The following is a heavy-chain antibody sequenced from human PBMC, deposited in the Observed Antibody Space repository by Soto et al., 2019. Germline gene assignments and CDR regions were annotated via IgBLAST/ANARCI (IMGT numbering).Heavy chain of an antibody. D-gene: IGHD3-22*01. CDR2: ISGSGGST. V-gene: IGHV3-23*01. CDR1: GFTFSSYA. Sequence: GGSLRLSCAASGFTFSSYAMSWVRQAPGKGLEWVSAISGSGGSTYYADSVKGRFTISRDNSKNTLYLQMNSLRAEDTAVYYCAKRYYYDSSGYSFDYWGQGTLVTVSS. J-gene: IGHJ4*02. CDR3: AKRYYYDSSGYSFDY.